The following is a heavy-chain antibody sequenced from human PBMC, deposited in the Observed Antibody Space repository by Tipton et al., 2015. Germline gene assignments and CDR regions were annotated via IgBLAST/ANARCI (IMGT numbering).Heavy chain of an antibody. CDR1: GFTFSSYW. CDR3: ARDPTNDYDTSGYPFDY. D-gene: IGHD3-22*01. V-gene: IGHV3-74*03. Sequence: SLRLSCAASGFTFSSYWMHWVRQAPGKGLVWVSRINSDGSSRTYADSVKGRFTISRDNAKNTLYLQMNSLRAEDTAVYYCARDPTNDYDTSGYPFDYWGQGTLVTVSS. J-gene: IGHJ4*02. CDR2: INSDGSSR.